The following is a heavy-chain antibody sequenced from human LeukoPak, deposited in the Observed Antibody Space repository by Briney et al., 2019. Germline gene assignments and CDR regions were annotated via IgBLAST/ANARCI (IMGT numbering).Heavy chain of an antibody. J-gene: IGHJ4*02. V-gene: IGHV3-48*03. CDR3: ARELHYGGNSS. CDR2: ISSSGSTI. Sequence: GGSLRLSCAASGFTFSSYEMNWVRQAPGKGLEWVSYISSSGSTIYYADSVKGRFTISGDNAKNSLYLQMNSLRAEDTAVYYCARELHYGGNSSRGQGTLVTVSS. D-gene: IGHD4-23*01. CDR1: GFTFSSYE.